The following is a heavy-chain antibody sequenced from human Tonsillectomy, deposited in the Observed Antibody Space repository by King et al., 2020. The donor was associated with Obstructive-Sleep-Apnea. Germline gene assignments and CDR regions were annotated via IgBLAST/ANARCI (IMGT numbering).Heavy chain of an antibody. V-gene: IGHV3-48*04. J-gene: IGHJ4*02. D-gene: IGHD1-7*01. CDR3: ARDGNYVYYFDY. CDR2: ISSSSSTI. CDR1: GFTFSSYS. Sequence: VQLVESGGGLVQPGGSLRLSCAASGFTFSSYSMNWVRQAPGKGLEWGSYISSSSSTIYYADSVKGRFTISRDNAKNSLYLQMNSLRAEDTAVYYCARDGNYVYYFDYWGQGTLVTVSS.